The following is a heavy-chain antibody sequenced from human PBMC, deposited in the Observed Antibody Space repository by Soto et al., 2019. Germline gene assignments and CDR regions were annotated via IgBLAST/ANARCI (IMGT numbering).Heavy chain of an antibody. Sequence: WTWIRQHPGKGLEWIGYIYYSGSTYYNPSLKSRVTISVDTSKNQFSLKLSSVTAADTAVYYCARERLTWGQGTLVTVSS. CDR3: ARERLT. CDR2: IYYSGST. D-gene: IGHD3-16*01. J-gene: IGHJ4*02. V-gene: IGHV4-31*02.